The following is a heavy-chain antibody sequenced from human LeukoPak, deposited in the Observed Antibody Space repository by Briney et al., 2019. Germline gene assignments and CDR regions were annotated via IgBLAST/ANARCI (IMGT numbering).Heavy chain of an antibody. CDR2: ISYDGSNK. CDR3: AREAVAGYYGMDV. V-gene: IGHV3-30*03. Sequence: GRSLRLSCAASGFTSSSYGMHWVRQAPGKGLEWVAVISYDGSNKYYADSVKGRFTISRDNSKNTLYLQMNSLRAEDTAVYYCAREAVAGYYGMDVWGQGTTVTVSS. D-gene: IGHD6-19*01. J-gene: IGHJ6*02. CDR1: GFTSSSYG.